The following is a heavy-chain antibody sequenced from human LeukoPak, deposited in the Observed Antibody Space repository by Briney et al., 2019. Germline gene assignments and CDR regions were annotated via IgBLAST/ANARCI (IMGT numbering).Heavy chain of an antibody. V-gene: IGHV1-58*02. D-gene: IGHD3-10*01. CDR1: GFTFTSSA. Sequence: SVKVSCKASGFTFTSSAMQWVRQARGQRLEWIGSIVVGSGNTNYAQKFQERVTITRDMSTSTAYMELSSLRSEDTAVYYCAADRGTMVRGVIHYYYGMDVWGQGTTVTVSS. J-gene: IGHJ6*02. CDR3: AADRGTMVRGVIHYYYGMDV. CDR2: IVVGSGNT.